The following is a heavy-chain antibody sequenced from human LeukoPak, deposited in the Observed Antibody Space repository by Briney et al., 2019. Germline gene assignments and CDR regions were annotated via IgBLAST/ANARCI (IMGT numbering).Heavy chain of an antibody. CDR2: ISHSGNT. J-gene: IGHJ4*02. CDR1: GYSISSGYF. D-gene: IGHD4-23*01. V-gene: IGHV4-38-2*02. Sequence: SETLSLTCSVSGYSISSGYFWAWIRQSPGKGLEWIGSISHSGNTYYTPSLKSRVTISADMSRNQFSLDLKSVTAADTALYYCATKDGGTHSTDFWGQGSWSPSPQ. CDR3: ATKDGGTHSTDF.